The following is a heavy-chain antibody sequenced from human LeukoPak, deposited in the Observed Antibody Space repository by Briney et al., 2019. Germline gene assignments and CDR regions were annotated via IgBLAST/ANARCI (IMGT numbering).Heavy chain of an antibody. V-gene: IGHV4-30-4*01. CDR1: GGSISSGDYY. J-gene: IGHJ4*02. CDR2: IYYSGST. Sequence: SQTLSLTCTVSGGSISSGDYYWSWIRQPPGKGLEWIGYIYYSGSTYYNPSLKSRVTISVDTSKNQFSLKLSPVTAADTAVYYCATSDYGVYYFDYWGQGTLVTVSS. CDR3: ATSDYGVYYFDY. D-gene: IGHD4-17*01.